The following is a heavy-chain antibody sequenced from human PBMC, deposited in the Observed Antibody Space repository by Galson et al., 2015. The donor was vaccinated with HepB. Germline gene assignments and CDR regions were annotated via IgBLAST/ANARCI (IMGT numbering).Heavy chain of an antibody. J-gene: IGHJ4*02. CDR2: IYSGGST. CDR1: GFTVSSNY. CDR3: ARSIAVARIDY. V-gene: IGHV3-53*01. D-gene: IGHD6-19*01. Sequence: SLRLSCAASGFTVSSNYMSWVRQAPGKGLEWVSVIYSGGSTYYADSVKGRLTISRDNSKNTLYLQMNSLRAEDTAVYYCARSIAVARIDYWGQGTLVTVSS.